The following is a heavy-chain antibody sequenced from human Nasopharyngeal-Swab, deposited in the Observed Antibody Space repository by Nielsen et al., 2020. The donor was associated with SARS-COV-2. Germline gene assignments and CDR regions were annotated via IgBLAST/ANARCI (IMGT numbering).Heavy chain of an antibody. CDR2: VNHSGST. D-gene: IGHD4-17*01. J-gene: IGHJ6*03. CDR1: SGSFSGYY. V-gene: IGHV4-34*01. Sequence: SETLSLTCAVYSGSFSGYYWSWIRRPPGKGLEWIGEVNHSGSTNYNPSLKSRVTILVDTSKNHFSLRLSSVTAADTAVYYCARRTTTVYYYYYMDVWGNGTTVTVSS. CDR3: ARRTTTVYYYYYMDV.